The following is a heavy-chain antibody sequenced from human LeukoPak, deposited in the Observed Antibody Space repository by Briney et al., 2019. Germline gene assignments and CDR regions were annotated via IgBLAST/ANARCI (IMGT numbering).Heavy chain of an antibody. CDR2: ISSSSSYI. D-gene: IGHD1-7*01. V-gene: IGHV3-21*01. CDR3: ARDPTRRTYYYMDV. CDR1: GFAFSIYS. Sequence: GGSLRLSCAASGFAFSIYSMNWVRQAPGKGLEWVSSISSSSSYIYYADSVKGRFTISRDNAKNSLYLQVNSLRAEDTAVYYCARDPTRRTYYYMDVWGKGTTVTVSS. J-gene: IGHJ6*03.